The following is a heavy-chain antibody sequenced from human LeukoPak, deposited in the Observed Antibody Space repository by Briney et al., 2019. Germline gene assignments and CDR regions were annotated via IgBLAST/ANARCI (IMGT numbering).Heavy chain of an antibody. V-gene: IGHV4-59*08. CDR2: IYYSGST. J-gene: IGHJ6*02. CDR3: ARHRGDYGDYYYYGMDV. CDR1: GGSISSYY. Sequence: SETPSLTCTVSGGSISSYYWSWIRQPPGKGLEWIGYIYYSGSTNYNPSLKSRVTISVDTSKNQFSLKLSSVTAADTAVYYCARHRGDYGDYYYYGMDVWGQGTTVTVSS. D-gene: IGHD4-17*01.